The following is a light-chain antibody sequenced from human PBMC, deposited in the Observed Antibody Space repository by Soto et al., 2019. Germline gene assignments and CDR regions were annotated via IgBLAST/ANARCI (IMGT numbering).Light chain of an antibody. CDR1: SSNIGSNT. V-gene: IGLV1-44*01. J-gene: IGLJ3*02. CDR2: NNY. CDR3: AAWDDRLNGVV. Sequence: QPVLTQPPSASGTPGQWVTISCSGSSSNIGSNTVNWYHHLPGTAPKLLIYNNYQRPSGVPDRLSGSKSGTSASLAISGLQSEDEADYYCAAWDDRLNGVVFGGGTKLTVL.